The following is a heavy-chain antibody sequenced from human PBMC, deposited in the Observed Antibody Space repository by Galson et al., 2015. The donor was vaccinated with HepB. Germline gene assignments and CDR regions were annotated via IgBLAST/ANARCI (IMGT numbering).Heavy chain of an antibody. J-gene: IGHJ4*02. CDR3: ARARIAARPREYYFDY. V-gene: IGHV1-2*04. CDR1: GYTFTGYY. D-gene: IGHD6-6*01. CDR2: INPNSGGT. Sequence: SVKDSCKASGYTFTGYYMHWVRQAPGQGLEWMGWINPNSGGTNYAQKFQGWVTMTRDTSISTAYMELSRLRSDDTAVYYCARARIAARPREYYFDYWGQGTPGTVSS.